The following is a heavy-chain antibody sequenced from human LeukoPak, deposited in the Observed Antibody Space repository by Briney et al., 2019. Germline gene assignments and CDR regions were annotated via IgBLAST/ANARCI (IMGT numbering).Heavy chain of an antibody. CDR3: ARGPYSGSYYSVNAFDI. CDR1: GGSFSGYY. Sequence: SETLSLTCAVYGGSFSGYYWSWIRQPPGKRLEWIGEINHSGSTNYNPSLKSRVTISVDTSKNQFSLKLSPVTAADTAVYYCARGPYSGSYYSVNAFDIWGQGTMVTVSS. CDR2: INHSGST. D-gene: IGHD1-26*01. J-gene: IGHJ3*02. V-gene: IGHV4-34*01.